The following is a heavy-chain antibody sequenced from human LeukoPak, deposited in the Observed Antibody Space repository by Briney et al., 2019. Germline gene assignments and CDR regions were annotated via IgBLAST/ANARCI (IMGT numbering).Heavy chain of an antibody. D-gene: IGHD1-1*01. CDR2: IKQDGSEK. CDR1: GFTFSRYW. Sequence: PGGSLRLSCAASGFTFSRYWMSWVRQAPGKGLEWVANIKQDGSEKYYVDSVKGRFTISRDNAKNSLYLQMNSLRAEDTAVYYCARGSGGGWFDPWGQGTLVTVSS. J-gene: IGHJ5*02. V-gene: IGHV3-7*01. CDR3: ARGSGGGWFDP.